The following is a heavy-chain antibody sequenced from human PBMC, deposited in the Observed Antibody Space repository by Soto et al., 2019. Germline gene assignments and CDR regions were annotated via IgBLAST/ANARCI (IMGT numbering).Heavy chain of an antibody. J-gene: IGHJ4*02. CDR1: GGSISSSNW. D-gene: IGHD3-3*01. CDR3: ARGAMYYDFWSGYSDY. V-gene: IGHV4-4*02. CDR2: IYHSGST. Sequence: SETLSLTCAVSGGSISSSNWWSWVRQPPGKGLEWIGEIYHSGSTNYNPSLKSRVTISVDKSKNQFSLKLSSVTAADTAVYYFARGAMYYDFWSGYSDYWGQGTLVTVSS.